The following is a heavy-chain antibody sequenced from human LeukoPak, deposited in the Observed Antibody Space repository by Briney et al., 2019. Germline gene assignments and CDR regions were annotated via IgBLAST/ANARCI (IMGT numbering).Heavy chain of an antibody. CDR3: ARGAVVPAAMDFDY. Sequence: SQTLSLTCTVSGGSISSGGYYWSWIRQHPGKGLEWIGYIYYSGSTYYNPSLKSRVTISVDTSKNQFSLKLSSVTAADTAVYYCARGAVVPAAMDFDYWGQGTLVTVSS. CDR2: IYYSGST. V-gene: IGHV4-31*03. D-gene: IGHD2-2*01. J-gene: IGHJ4*02. CDR1: GGSISSGGYY.